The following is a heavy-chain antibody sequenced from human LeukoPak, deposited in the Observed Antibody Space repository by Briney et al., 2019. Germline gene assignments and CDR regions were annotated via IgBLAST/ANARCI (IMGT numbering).Heavy chain of an antibody. D-gene: IGHD3-3*01. Sequence: ASVKVSCKASGYTFTSYAMHWVRQAPGQRLEWMGWINAGNGNTKYSQEFQGRVTITRDTSTSTAYMELRSLRSDDTAVYYCARDQNTYYDFWSGYYSWFDPWGQGTLVTVSS. V-gene: IGHV1-3*01. CDR2: INAGNGNT. CDR1: GYTFTSYA. J-gene: IGHJ5*02. CDR3: ARDQNTYYDFWSGYYSWFDP.